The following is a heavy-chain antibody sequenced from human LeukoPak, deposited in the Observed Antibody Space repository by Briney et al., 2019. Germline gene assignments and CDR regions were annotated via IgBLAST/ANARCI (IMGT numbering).Heavy chain of an antibody. CDR2: IYSGGDT. Sequence: GGSLRLSCTATGFTFSIFAMDWVRQAPGKGLEWVSVIYSGGDTYYADSVKGRFTISRDNSKNTLYLQMNSLRAEDTAVYYCARDFCSSARCNIRWFDPWGQGTLVTVSS. D-gene: IGHD2-2*02. CDR1: GFTFSIFA. CDR3: ARDFCSSARCNIRWFDP. V-gene: IGHV3-66*02. J-gene: IGHJ5*02.